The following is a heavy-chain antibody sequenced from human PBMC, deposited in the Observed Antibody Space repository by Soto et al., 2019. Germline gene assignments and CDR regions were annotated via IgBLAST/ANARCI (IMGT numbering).Heavy chain of an antibody. V-gene: IGHV3-9*01. CDR3: AKGRRGYSYGYHYYYGMDV. D-gene: IGHD5-18*01. Sequence: EVQLVESGGGLVQPGRSLRLSCAASGFTFDDYAMHWVRQAPGKGLEWVSGISWNSGSIGYADSVKGRFTISRDNAKNSLYLQMNSLRAEDTALYYCAKGRRGYSYGYHYYYGMDVWGQGTTVTVSS. CDR2: ISWNSGSI. CDR1: GFTFDDYA. J-gene: IGHJ6*02.